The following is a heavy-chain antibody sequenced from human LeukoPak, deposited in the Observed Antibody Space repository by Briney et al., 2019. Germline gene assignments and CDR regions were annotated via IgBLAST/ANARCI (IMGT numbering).Heavy chain of an antibody. CDR2: INHSGST. D-gene: IGHD5-18*01. V-gene: IGHV4-34*01. J-gene: IGHJ4*02. CDR1: GGSFSGYY. Sequence: PSETLSLTCAVYGGSFSGYYWSWIRQPPGRGLEWIGEINHSGSTNYNPSLKSRVTISVDTSKNQFSLKLSSVTAADTAVYYCVRDVDTFFDYWGQGTLVTVSS. CDR3: VRDVDTFFDY.